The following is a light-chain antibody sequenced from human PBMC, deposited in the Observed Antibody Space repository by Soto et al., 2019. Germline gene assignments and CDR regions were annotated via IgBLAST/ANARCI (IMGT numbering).Light chain of an antibody. Sequence: QSALTQPASVSGSPGQSITISCTGTSSDFGTYNSVSWYQQHPGKAPKVMIYDVSNRPSGVSNRFSGSKSGNTASLTISGLQAEDEADYCCSSYTISGNYVFGTGTKVT. CDR1: SSDFGTYNS. J-gene: IGLJ1*01. V-gene: IGLV2-14*01. CDR3: SSYTISGNYV. CDR2: DVS.